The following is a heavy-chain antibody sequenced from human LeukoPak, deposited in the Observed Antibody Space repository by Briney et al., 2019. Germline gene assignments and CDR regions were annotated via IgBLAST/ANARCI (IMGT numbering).Heavy chain of an antibody. D-gene: IGHD2-2*01. CDR3: AKEGGLGYCSGTSCAFAY. CDR1: GFTVSSNY. CDR2: IYKDDGGI. V-gene: IGHV3-53*01. Sequence: PGGSLRLSCAASGFTVSSNYMTWVRQAPGKGLEWVAGIYKDDGGIDYTDSVGGRLTISRDHSKNTLYLHMHPLRAEATAVYYCAKEGGLGYCSGTSCAFAYWGQGTPVTVSS. J-gene: IGHJ4*02.